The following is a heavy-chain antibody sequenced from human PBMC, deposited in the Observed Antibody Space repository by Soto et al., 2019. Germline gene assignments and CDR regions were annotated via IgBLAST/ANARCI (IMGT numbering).Heavy chain of an antibody. D-gene: IGHD1-26*01. Sequence: EVQLLESGGGLAQPGGSLRLSCAASGFIFSGFAMTWVRQAPGKGLEWVSTISNSGDTYYTDSVKGRFTISRDNSKNTLFLQMNSLRAGETAAYYCAKKRGATGNWSFEVWGRGTLVIVSS. CDR2: ISNSGDT. V-gene: IGHV3-23*01. CDR1: GFIFSGFA. CDR3: AKKRGATGNWSFEV. J-gene: IGHJ2*01.